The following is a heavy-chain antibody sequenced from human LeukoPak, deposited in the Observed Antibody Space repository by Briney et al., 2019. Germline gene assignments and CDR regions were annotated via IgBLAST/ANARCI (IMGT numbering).Heavy chain of an antibody. CDR1: GGSFSGYY. D-gene: IGHD2-2*01. J-gene: IGHJ6*04. CDR2: INQSGST. V-gene: IGHV4-34*01. CDR3: ARAQGYCSSTSCYFYYYYGMDV. Sequence: PSETLSLTCAVYGGSFSGYYWSWIRQPPRKGLDWIGGINQSGSTNYNPSLKSRVTISVDTSKSQSSLKLSSVTAADTAVYYCARAQGYCSSTSCYFYYYYGMDVWGKGTTVTVSS.